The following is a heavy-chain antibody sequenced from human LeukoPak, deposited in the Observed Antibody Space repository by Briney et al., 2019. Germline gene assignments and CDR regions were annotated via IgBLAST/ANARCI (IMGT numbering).Heavy chain of an antibody. CDR2: IYTSGST. V-gene: IGHV4-4*07. Sequence: SETLSLTCTVSGGSISSYYWSWIRQPAGKGLEWIGRIYTSGSTNYNPSLKSRVSISVDTSRNQFSLNLNSVTAADTAMYYCARGGYSHGYILFNYWGQGTLAIVSS. D-gene: IGHD5-18*01. CDR3: ARGGYSHGYILFNY. J-gene: IGHJ4*02. CDR1: GGSISSYY.